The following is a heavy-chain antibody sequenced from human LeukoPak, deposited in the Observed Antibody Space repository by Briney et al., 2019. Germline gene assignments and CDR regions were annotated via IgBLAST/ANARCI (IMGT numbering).Heavy chain of an antibody. CDR3: ARARYYYDSSGYQDYYYGMDV. CDR1: GGTFSSYA. J-gene: IGHJ6*02. CDR2: LIPIFGTA. V-gene: IGHV1-69*13. D-gene: IGHD3-22*01. Sequence: GASVKVSCKASGGTFSSYAISWVRQAPGQGLEWMGGLIPIFGTANYAQKFQGRVTITADESTSTAYMELSSLRSEDTAVYYCARARYYYDSSGYQDYYYGMDVWGQGTTVTVSS.